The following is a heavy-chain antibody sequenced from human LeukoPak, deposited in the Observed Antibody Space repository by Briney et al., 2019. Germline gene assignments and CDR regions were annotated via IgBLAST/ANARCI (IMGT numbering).Heavy chain of an antibody. J-gene: IGHJ4*02. CDR3: AKGLAQLWFY. CDR1: GFTFSSYA. V-gene: IGHV3-23*01. CDR2: ISGSGGST. D-gene: IGHD5-18*01. Sequence: PGGSLRLSCAASGFTFSSYAMSWVRQAPGKGLEWVSAISGSGGSTYYADVGKGRFTISRENSKNTLYLLRNSLRAEDTAVYYCAKGLAQLWFYWGQGTLVTVSS.